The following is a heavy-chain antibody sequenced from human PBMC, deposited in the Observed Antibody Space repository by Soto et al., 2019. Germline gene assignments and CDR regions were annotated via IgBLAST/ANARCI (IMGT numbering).Heavy chain of an antibody. CDR3: AKGVPASYYYYYYMDV. J-gene: IGHJ6*03. CDR2: ISWNSGSI. D-gene: IGHD2-2*01. CDR1: GFTFDDYA. V-gene: IGHV3-9*01. Sequence: ESGGGLVQPGRSLRLSCAASGFTFDDYAMHWVRQAPGKGLEWVSGISWNSGSIGYADSVKGRFTISRDNAKNSLYLQMNSLRAEDTALYYCAKGVPASYYYYYYMDVWGKGTTVTVSS.